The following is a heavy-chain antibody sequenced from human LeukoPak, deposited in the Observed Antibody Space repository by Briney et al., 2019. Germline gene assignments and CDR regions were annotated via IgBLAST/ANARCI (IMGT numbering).Heavy chain of an antibody. J-gene: IGHJ4*02. CDR2: IYYSGST. CDR1: GGSISSYY. V-gene: IGHV4-59*01. D-gene: IGHD5-18*01. CDR3: ARYRSGSAYFDY. Sequence: SETLSLTCTVSGGSISSYYWSWIRQPPGKGLEWIGFIYYSGSTNYNTSLKSRVTISVDTSKNQFSLRLSSVTAADTAVYYCARYRSGSAYFDYWGQGTLVTVSS.